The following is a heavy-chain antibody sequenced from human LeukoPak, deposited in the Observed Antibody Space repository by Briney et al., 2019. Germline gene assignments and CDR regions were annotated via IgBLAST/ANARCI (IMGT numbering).Heavy chain of an antibody. CDR3: AKDPLKASYYDFWSGYYTGFDY. V-gene: IGHV3-30*18. Sequence: PGGSLRLSCAASGFTFSSYGMHWVRQAPGKGLEWVAVISYDGSNKYYADSVKGRFTISRDNSKNTLYLQMNSLRAEDTAVYYCAKDPLKASYYDFWSGYYTGFDYWGQGTLVTVSS. D-gene: IGHD3-3*01. CDR2: ISYDGSNK. J-gene: IGHJ4*02. CDR1: GFTFSSYG.